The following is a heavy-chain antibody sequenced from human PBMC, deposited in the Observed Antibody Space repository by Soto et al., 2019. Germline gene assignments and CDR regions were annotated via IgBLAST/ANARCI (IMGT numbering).Heavy chain of an antibody. Sequence: PGGSLRLSCAASGFTFSSYAMHWVRQAPGKGLEWVAVISYDGSNKYYADSVKGRFTISRDNSKNTLYLQMNSLRAEDTAVYYCARDLLRFADPNSPYIWGQGTMVTVSS. CDR1: GFTFSSYA. J-gene: IGHJ3*02. D-gene: IGHD3-10*01. CDR3: ARDLLRFADPNSPYI. CDR2: ISYDGSNK. V-gene: IGHV3-30-3*01.